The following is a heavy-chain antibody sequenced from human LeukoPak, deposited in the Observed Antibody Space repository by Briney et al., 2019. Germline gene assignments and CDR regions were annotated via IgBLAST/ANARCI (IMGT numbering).Heavy chain of an antibody. J-gene: IGHJ3*02. V-gene: IGHV4-59*12. CDR2: IYYSGST. Sequence: SETLSLTCTVSGGSISSYYWSWIRQPPGKGLEWVGYIYYSGSTNYNPSLKSRVTISVDKSKTQFSLKLSSVTAADTAVYYCARDKWEPRYAFDIWGQGTMVTVSS. CDR3: ARDKWEPRYAFDI. CDR1: GGSISSYY. D-gene: IGHD1-26*01.